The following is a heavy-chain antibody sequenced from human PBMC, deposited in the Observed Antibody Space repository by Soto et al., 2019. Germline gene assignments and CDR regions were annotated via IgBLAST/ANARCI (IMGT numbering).Heavy chain of an antibody. J-gene: IGHJ6*03. Sequence: SETLSLTCTVSGGSISSYYWSWIRQPPGKGLEWIGYIYYSGSTNYNPSLKSRVTISVDTSKNQFSLRLSSVTASGTAVYYCARGEDPYSRPYRTDYYYMDVCGKGTTVTVSS. V-gene: IGHV4-59*01. CDR2: IYYSGST. CDR3: ARGEDPYSRPYRTDYYYMDV. CDR1: GGSISSYY. D-gene: IGHD5-18*01.